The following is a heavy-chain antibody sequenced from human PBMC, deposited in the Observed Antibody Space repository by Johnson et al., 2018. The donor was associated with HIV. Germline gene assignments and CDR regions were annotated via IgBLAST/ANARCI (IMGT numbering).Heavy chain of an antibody. D-gene: IGHD6-13*01. J-gene: IGHJ3*02. Sequence: QVQLVESGGGVVQPGKSLTLSCVGSGLSFSNFGIHWVRQAPGKGPEWVAVISFDGNLKKYADSVTGRFTISRYNSKSTLFLQMSILRVEDTGVYSCAKSIGQQLVVVDAFDITGQGTMVTVSS. V-gene: IGHV3-30*18. CDR3: AKSIGQQLVVVDAFDI. CDR1: GLSFSNFG. CDR2: ISFDGNLK.